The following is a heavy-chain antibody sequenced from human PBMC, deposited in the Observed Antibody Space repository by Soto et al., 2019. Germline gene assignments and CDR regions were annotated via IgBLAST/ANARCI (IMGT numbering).Heavy chain of an antibody. J-gene: IGHJ1*01. CDR2: INPDNGST. CDR1: GDTFTSYY. V-gene: IGHV1-46*04. D-gene: IGHD6-19*01. CDR3: ARGLGVGSGLRLQH. Sequence: QVQLVQSGAEVKKPGASVKISCKTSGDTFTSYYLQWVRQVPGRGLEWMGIINPDNGSTNYAQKLRGRVTMTRDTSTSTVYMDLTGLRSEDTAVYYCARGLGVGSGLRLQHWGQGTLVTVSS.